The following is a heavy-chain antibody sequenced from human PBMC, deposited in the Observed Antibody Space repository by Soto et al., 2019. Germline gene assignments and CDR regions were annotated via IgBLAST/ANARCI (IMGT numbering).Heavy chain of an antibody. J-gene: IGHJ4*01. V-gene: IGHV4-59*08. CDR1: GGSISSYY. D-gene: IGHD4-17*01. Sequence: SETLSLTCTVSGGSISSYYWSWIRQPPGKGLEWIGYIYYSGSTNYNPSLKSRVTISVDTSKNQFSLKLSSVTAADTAVYYCARRYGGTLDHWAHGTPVT. CDR3: ARRYGGTLDH. CDR2: IYYSGST.